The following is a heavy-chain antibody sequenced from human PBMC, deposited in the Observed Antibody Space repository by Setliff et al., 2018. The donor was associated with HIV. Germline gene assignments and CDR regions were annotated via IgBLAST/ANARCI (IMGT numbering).Heavy chain of an antibody. V-gene: IGHV4-61*09. J-gene: IGHJ4*02. CDR1: GDSITSDAFY. Sequence: PSETLSLTCTVSGDSITSDAFYWTWVRQPAGKGLEWIGHIYTNGGADYNSSLKSRVTISMDAPKNQFSLKLTSVTAADTAVYYCARDRYYGLGSYYNYFDYWGQGILVTVSS. CDR3: ARDRYYGLGSYYNYFDY. CDR2: IYTNGGA. D-gene: IGHD3-10*01.